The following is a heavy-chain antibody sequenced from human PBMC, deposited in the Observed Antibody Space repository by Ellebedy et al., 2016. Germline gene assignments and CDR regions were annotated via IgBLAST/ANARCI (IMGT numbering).Heavy chain of an antibody. V-gene: IGHV1-69*06. J-gene: IGHJ4*02. CDR1: GGTFSSYA. CDR2: IIPIFGTA. Sequence: SVKVSXXASGGTFSSYAISWVRQAPGQGLEWMGGIIPIFGTANYAQKFQGRVTITADKSTSTAYMELSSLRSEDTAVYYCARGMRAYCGGDCYLGFIGYWGQGTLVTVSS. D-gene: IGHD2-21*02. CDR3: ARGMRAYCGGDCYLGFIGY.